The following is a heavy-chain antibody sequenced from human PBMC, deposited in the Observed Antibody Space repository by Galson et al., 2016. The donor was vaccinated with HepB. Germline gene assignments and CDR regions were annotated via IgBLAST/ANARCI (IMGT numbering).Heavy chain of an antibody. CDR2: IWYDGSNK. D-gene: IGHD6-19*01. V-gene: IGHV3-33*01. J-gene: IGHJ4*02. Sequence: SLRLSCAASGFTFFTYGMHWVRQAPGKGLEWVAVIWYDGSNKYCADSAKGRFTISRDNSKNTLYLQMNSLRAEATALCYCARGADIAVAAFDYWGQGTLVTVSS. CDR3: ARGADIAVAAFDY. CDR1: GFTFFTYG.